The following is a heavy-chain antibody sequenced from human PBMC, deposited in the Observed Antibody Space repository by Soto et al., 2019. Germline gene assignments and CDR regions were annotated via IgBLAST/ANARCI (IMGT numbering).Heavy chain of an antibody. CDR2: IYTSGSP. Sequence: QVQLQESGPGLVKPSETLSLTCTVSGGSISSHYWNWIRQPAGKGLEWIGRIYTSGSPNYNPSLKSRVTMSVDTSRNQSSLKLSSVTAADTAVYYCARDEGFGELTGFDPWGQGTLVTVSS. CDR1: GGSISSHY. CDR3: ARDEGFGELTGFDP. V-gene: IGHV4-4*07. J-gene: IGHJ5*02. D-gene: IGHD3-10*01.